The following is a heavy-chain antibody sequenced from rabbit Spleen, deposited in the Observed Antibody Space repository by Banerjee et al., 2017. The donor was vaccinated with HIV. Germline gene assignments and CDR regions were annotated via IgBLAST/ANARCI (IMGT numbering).Heavy chain of an antibody. CDR2: IDAGSSGDT. CDR3: ARETNSGWGVVSFYFNL. J-gene: IGHJ4*01. D-gene: IGHD4-1*01. Sequence: QSLEESGGDLVKPGASLTLTCTASGFSFSSSYYMCWVRQAPGKGLEWIACIDAGSSGDTYYASWAKGRFTISKTSSTTVTLQLTSLTAADTATYFCARETNSGWGVVSFYFNLWGPGTLVTVS. CDR1: GFSFSSSYY. V-gene: IGHV1S40*01.